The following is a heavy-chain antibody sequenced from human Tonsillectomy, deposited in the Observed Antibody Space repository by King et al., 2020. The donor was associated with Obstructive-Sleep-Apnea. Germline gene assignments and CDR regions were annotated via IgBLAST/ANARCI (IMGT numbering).Heavy chain of an antibody. CDR1: GFTFSNSW. CDR2: IKSNVDGGTT. D-gene: IGHD3-10*01. V-gene: IGHV3-15*01. CDR3: TMVLWFGEVPSYFNYGMDV. Sequence: QLVQSGGGLVKPGGSLRLSCAASGFTFSNSWMSWVRQAPGKGLEWVGRIKSNVDGGTTDYAAPVKGRFTISRDDSKNTLYLQMNSLKTDDTAVYHCTMVLWFGEVPSYFNYGMDVWGQGTTVTVSS. J-gene: IGHJ6*02.